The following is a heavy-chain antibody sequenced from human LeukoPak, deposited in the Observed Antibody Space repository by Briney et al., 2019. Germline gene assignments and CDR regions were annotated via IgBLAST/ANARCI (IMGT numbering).Heavy chain of an antibody. V-gene: IGHV3-66*01. CDR2: LYSGGST. D-gene: IGHD6-19*01. CDR1: GFTVSSNY. J-gene: IGHJ4*02. CDR3: ARSPIAVAGQNTFDY. Sequence: GGSLRLSCAASGFTVSSNYMSWVRQAPGKGLEWVSVLYSGGSTYYADSVKGRFTIPRDNSKNTLYLQMNSLRAEDTAVYYCARSPIAVAGQNTFDYWGQGTLVTVSS.